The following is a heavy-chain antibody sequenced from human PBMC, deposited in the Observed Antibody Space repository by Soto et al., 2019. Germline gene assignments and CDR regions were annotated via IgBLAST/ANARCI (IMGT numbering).Heavy chain of an antibody. D-gene: IGHD3-10*01. CDR3: ARAPVLLWFGELLEYYFDY. Sequence: SQTLSLTCAISGDSVSSNSAAWNWIRQSPSRGLEWLGRTYYRSKWYNDYAVSVKSRITINPDTSKNQFSLQLNSVTPEDTAAYYCARAPVLLWFGELLEYYFDYWGQGTLVTVSS. J-gene: IGHJ4*02. V-gene: IGHV6-1*01. CDR1: GDSVSSNSAA. CDR2: TYYRSKWYN.